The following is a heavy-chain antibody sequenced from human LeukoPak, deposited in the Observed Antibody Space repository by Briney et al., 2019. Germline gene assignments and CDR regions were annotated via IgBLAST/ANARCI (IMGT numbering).Heavy chain of an antibody. J-gene: IGHJ5*02. V-gene: IGHV3-21*01. CDR3: ARVKSTATLGS. CDR2: ISSSSSFI. CDR1: GFTFSSYN. Sequence: GGSLRLSCAASGFTFSSYNVNWVRQAPGKGLEWVSFISSSSSFIYYADSLKGRFTISRDNAENSLYLQMNSLRAEDTAVYYCARVKSTATLGSWGQGTLVTVSS. D-gene: IGHD5-18*01.